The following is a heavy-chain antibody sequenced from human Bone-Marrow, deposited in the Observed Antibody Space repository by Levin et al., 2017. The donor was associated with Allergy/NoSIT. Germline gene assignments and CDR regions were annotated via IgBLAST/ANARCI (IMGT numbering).Heavy chain of an antibody. J-gene: IGHJ6*02. V-gene: IGHV3-9*01. CDR2: ISWNGGLK. D-gene: IGHD1-1*01. Sequence: PGGSLRLSCAASGFTFDDYAMQWVRQVPGKGLEWVSGISWNGGLKGYADFVKGRFTISRGNAENSLYLQMNSLSSEDTALYYCARSKGKWNFGDYGMDVWGPGTKVIVSS. CDR1: GFTFDDYA. CDR3: ARSKGKWNFGDYGMDV.